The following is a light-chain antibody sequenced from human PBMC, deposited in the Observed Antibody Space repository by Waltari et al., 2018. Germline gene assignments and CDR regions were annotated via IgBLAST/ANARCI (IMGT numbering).Light chain of an antibody. CDR1: YSNVGSYDL. CDR3: CSYASSSPRLI. Sequence: QSALTQPASVSGSLGQSLSISCSGTYSNVGSYDLVSWCHQRPGEAPKLLIYEVLKRPSGISNRFSGSKSGNAASLTISALQPEDEGTYYCCSYASSSPRLIFGGGTELSVL. J-gene: IGLJ2*01. CDR2: EVL. V-gene: IGLV2-23*02.